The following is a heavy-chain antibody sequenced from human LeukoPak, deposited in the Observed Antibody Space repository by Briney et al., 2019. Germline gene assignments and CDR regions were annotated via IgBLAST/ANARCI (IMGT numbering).Heavy chain of an antibody. CDR3: VKAGDSSGYYYFDY. D-gene: IGHD3-22*01. V-gene: IGHV3-23*01. Sequence: GGSLRLSCAASGFTFSSYALSWVRQAPGKGLEWVSAISGSGGSTYYADSVKGRFTISRDNSKNTLYLQMNSLRAEDTAVYYCVKAGDSSGYYYFDYWGQGTLVTVSS. CDR1: GFTFSSYA. J-gene: IGHJ4*02. CDR2: ISGSGGST.